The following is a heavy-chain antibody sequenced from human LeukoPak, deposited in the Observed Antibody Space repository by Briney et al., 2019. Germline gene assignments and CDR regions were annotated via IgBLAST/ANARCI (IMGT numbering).Heavy chain of an antibody. CDR1: GFTFSNAW. D-gene: IGHD5-24*01. Sequence: GSLRLSCAASGFTFSNAWMSWVRQPPGKGLEWIGEIYHSGSTNYNPSLKSRVTISVDKSKNQFSLKLSSVTAADTAVYYCARGGWLQDYFDYWGQGTLVTVSS. V-gene: IGHV4-4*02. CDR2: IYHSGST. CDR3: ARGGWLQDYFDY. J-gene: IGHJ4*02.